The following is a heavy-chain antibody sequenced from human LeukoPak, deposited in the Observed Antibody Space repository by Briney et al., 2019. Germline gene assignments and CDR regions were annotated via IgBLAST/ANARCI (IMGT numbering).Heavy chain of an antibody. CDR3: ARTVHYSSGLSPTYYFDY. CDR2: IYDSGST. Sequence: SETLSLTCTVSGVSINSFHWSWIRQPPGKGLEWIGYIYDSGSTNYKPSLKSRVTMSVDTSKNQLSLKLSSVTAADTAVYYCARTVHYSSGLSPTYYFDYWGQGTPVTVSS. D-gene: IGHD6-19*01. J-gene: IGHJ4*02. V-gene: IGHV4-59*01. CDR1: GVSINSFH.